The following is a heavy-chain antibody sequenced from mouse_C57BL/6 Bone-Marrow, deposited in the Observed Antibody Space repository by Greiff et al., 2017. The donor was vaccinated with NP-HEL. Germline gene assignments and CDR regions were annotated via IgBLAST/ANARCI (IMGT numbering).Heavy chain of an antibody. V-gene: IGHV1-61*01. D-gene: IGHD2-2*01. CDR1: GYTFTSYW. J-gene: IGHJ4*01. Sequence: VKLKQPGAELVRPGSSVKLSCKASGYTFTSYWMDWVKQRPGQGLEWIGNIYPSDSETHYNQKFKDKATLTVDKSSSTAYMQLSSLTSEDSAVYYCAREKIWLRYAMDYWGQGTSVTVSS. CDR2: IYPSDSET. CDR3: AREKIWLRYAMDY.